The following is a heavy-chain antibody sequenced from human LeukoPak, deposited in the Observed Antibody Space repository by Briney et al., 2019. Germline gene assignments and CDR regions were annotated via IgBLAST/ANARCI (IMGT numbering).Heavy chain of an antibody. Sequence: SVKVSCKASGGTFSSYAISWVRQAPGEALEWTGGIITIFGTANYAQKFQGRVTITADESTSTAYMELSSLRSEDTAVYYCARGSRDCTNGVCVFYFDYWGQGTLVTVSS. CDR1: GGTFSSYA. CDR2: IITIFGTA. V-gene: IGHV1-69*13. J-gene: IGHJ4*02. D-gene: IGHD2-8*01. CDR3: ARGSRDCTNGVCVFYFDY.